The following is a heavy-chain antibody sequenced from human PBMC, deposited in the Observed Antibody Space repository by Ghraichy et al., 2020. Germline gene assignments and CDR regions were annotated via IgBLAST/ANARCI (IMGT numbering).Heavy chain of an antibody. Sequence: LVKPTQTLTLTCTFSGFSLSTSGMCVSWIRQPPGKALEWLALIDWDDDKYYSTSLKTRLTISKDTSKNQVVLTMTNMDLVDTATYYCARIRRDYDYVWGSYRHSLFDYWGQGTLV. V-gene: IGHV2-70*01. D-gene: IGHD3-16*02. CDR2: IDWDDDK. J-gene: IGHJ4*02. CDR3: ARIRRDYDYVWGSYRHSLFDY. CDR1: GFSLSTSGMC.